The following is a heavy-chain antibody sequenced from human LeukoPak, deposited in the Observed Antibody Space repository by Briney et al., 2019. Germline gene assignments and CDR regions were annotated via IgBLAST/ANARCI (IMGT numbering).Heavy chain of an antibody. D-gene: IGHD1-20*01. CDR1: GGSFSGYY. CDR3: ASLRSQGITGTTGDYYYYAMDV. J-gene: IGHJ6*02. Sequence: SETLSLTCADYGGSFSGYYWSWIRQPPGKGLEWIGEINHSGSTNYNPSLKSRVTISVDTSKNQFSLKLSSVTAADTAVYYCASLRSQGITGTTGDYYYYAMDVWGLGTTVTVSS. V-gene: IGHV4-34*01. CDR2: INHSGST.